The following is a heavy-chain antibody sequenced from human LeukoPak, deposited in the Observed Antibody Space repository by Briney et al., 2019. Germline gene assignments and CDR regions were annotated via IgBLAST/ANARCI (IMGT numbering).Heavy chain of an antibody. V-gene: IGHV4-59*01. D-gene: IGHD4-23*01. Sequence: PSETLSLTCTVSGGSISSYFWNWIRQPPGQGVEWIGYISNTGITKYNPSLKSRVAISADTSKNQFSLNLNSVTAADTAVYYCAKASVTTAVLFDSWGQGTLVAVSS. CDR3: AKASVTTAVLFDS. J-gene: IGHJ4*02. CDR2: ISNTGIT. CDR1: GGSISSYF.